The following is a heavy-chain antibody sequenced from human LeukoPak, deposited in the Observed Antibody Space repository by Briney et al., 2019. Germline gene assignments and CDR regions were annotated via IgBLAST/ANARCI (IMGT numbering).Heavy chain of an antibody. CDR3: ASHGDPGYFQH. J-gene: IGHJ1*01. Sequence: PSQTLSLTCTVSGGSISSGDYYWSWIRQPPGKGLEWIGYIYYSGSTYYNPSLKSRVTISVDTSKNQFSLKLSPVTAADTAVYYCASHGDPGYFQHWGQGTLVTVSS. V-gene: IGHV4-30-4*01. CDR1: GGSISSGDYY. CDR2: IYYSGST. D-gene: IGHD4-17*01.